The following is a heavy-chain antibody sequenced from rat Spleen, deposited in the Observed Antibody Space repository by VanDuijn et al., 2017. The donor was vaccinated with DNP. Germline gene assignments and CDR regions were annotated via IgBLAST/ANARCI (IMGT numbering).Heavy chain of an antibody. J-gene: IGHJ2*01. CDR3: TKGPNYGGDSDYFDY. D-gene: IGHD1-11*01. CDR2: INKDSIAI. Sequence: EVKLVESGGGLVQPGRSLKLSCAASGFNFNDYWMGWVRQAPGKGLEWIGEINKDSIAINYSPSLKDKVTISRDNAQNTLFLQMRELGSEDTAIYYGTKGPNYGGDSDYFDYWGQGVMVTVSS. CDR1: GFNFNDYW. V-gene: IGHV4-2*01.